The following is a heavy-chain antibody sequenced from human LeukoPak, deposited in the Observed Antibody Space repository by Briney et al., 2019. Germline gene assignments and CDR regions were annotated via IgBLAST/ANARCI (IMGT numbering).Heavy chain of an antibody. V-gene: IGHV3-7*01. CDR2: INQDGSAK. D-gene: IGHD5-12*01. J-gene: IGHJ4*02. CDR1: GFTLSSHW. CDR3: ARWDIRGTAHQLDY. Sequence: GGSLRLSCAASGFTLSSHWMSWVRQAPGKGLEWVANINQDGSAKYYVDSVKGRFTISRDNARNSMYLQMNSLRAEDTAVYYCARWDIRGTAHQLDYWGQGTLVTVSS.